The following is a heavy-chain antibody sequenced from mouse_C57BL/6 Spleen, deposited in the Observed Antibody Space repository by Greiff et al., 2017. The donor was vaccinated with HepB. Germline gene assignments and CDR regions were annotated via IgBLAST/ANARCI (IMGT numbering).Heavy chain of an antibody. CDR1: GFSLSTSGMG. J-gene: IGHJ4*01. V-gene: IGHV8-12*01. D-gene: IGHD6-2*01. Sequence: QVTLKVSGPGILQSSQTLSLTCSFSGFSLSTSGMGVSWIRQPSGKGLEWLAHIYWDDDKRYNPSLKSRLTISKDTSRNQVFLKITRVDTADTATYFCARRVVFSRGDYYAMDYWGQGTSVTVSS. CDR2: IYWDDDK. CDR3: ARRVVFSRGDYYAMDY.